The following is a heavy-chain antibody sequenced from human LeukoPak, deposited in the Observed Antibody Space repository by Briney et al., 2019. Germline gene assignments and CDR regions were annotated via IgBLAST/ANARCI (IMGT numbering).Heavy chain of an antibody. CDR2: INAGNGNT. Sequence: ASVKVSCKASGYTFTSYAMHWVRQAPGQRLEWMGWINAGNGNTKYSQKFQGRVTITRDTSASTAYMELSSLRSEDTAVYYCAREGRYYDSSGYADQAPLGYWGQGTLVTVSS. CDR3: AREGRYYDSSGYADQAPLGY. D-gene: IGHD3-22*01. J-gene: IGHJ4*02. CDR1: GYTFTSYA. V-gene: IGHV1-3*01.